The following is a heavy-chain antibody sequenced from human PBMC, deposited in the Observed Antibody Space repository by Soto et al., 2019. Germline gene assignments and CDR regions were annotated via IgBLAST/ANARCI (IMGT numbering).Heavy chain of an antibody. CDR1: GYTLTELS. J-gene: IGHJ3*02. Sequence: QVQLVQSGAEVKKPGASVKVSCKVSGYTLTELSMHWVRQAPGKGLEWMGGFDPEDGETIYAQKLQGRVTMTEDTATDTAYMELSSLRSEEKAVYYCATVEPLTMVRGVIGAFDIWGQGTMVSVSS. CDR2: FDPEDGET. D-gene: IGHD3-10*01. CDR3: ATVEPLTMVRGVIGAFDI. V-gene: IGHV1-24*01.